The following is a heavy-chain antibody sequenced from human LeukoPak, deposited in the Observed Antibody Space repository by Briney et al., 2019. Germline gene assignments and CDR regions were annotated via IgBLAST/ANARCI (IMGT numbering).Heavy chain of an antibody. CDR3: ARAHSGSPYDDPPFDY. CDR2: ISAYNGNT. Sequence: ASVSVSCTASGYTFTSYGISWVRQAPGQGLEWMGWISAYNGNTNYAQKLQGRVTMTTDTSTSTAYMELRSLRSDDTAVYYCARAHSGSPYDDPPFDYWGQGTLVTVSS. J-gene: IGHJ4*02. D-gene: IGHD1-26*01. CDR1: GYTFTSYG. V-gene: IGHV1-18*01.